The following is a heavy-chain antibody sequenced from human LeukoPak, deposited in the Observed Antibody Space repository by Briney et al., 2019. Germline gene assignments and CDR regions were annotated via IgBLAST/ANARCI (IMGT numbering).Heavy chain of an antibody. CDR2: IYYTGST. D-gene: IGHD2-2*01. Sequence: SETLSLTCTVSGGSISSSSYYWSWIRQPPGKGLEWIGYIYYTGSTNYNPSLKSRVSMSVDTSKNQFSLKLSSVAAADTAVYYCARDCFVSSLSCSGGMDVWGKGTTVTVSS. V-gene: IGHV4-61*01. CDR3: ARDCFVSSLSCSGGMDV. CDR1: GGSISSSSYY. J-gene: IGHJ6*03.